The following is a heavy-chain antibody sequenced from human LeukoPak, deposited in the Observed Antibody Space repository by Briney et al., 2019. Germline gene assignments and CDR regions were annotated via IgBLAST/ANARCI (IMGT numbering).Heavy chain of an antibody. CDR1: GGSISSYY. J-gene: IGHJ5*02. CDR3: ARQAVPGWFDP. CDR2: IYYSGST. Sequence: SETLSLTCTVSGGSISSYYWSWIRQPPGKGLEWIGYIYYSGSTNYNPSPKSRVTISVDTSKNQFSLRLSSVTAADTAVYYCARQAVPGWFDPWGQGTLVTVSS. V-gene: IGHV4-59*08. D-gene: IGHD2-2*01.